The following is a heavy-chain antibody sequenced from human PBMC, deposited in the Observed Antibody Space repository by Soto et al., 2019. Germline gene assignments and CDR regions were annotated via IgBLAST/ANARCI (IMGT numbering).Heavy chain of an antibody. V-gene: IGHV3-21*01. CDR2: ITGSSAYI. CDR3: AREWANY. J-gene: IGHJ4*02. Sequence: GGSLRLSCAASGFTFSSYGMNWVRQAPGKGLEWVSSITGSSAYIHYADSVRGRFTISRDNAKNSLYLQMNSLRAEDTAVYYCAREWANYWGQGTLVTVSS. D-gene: IGHD1-26*01. CDR1: GFTFSSYG.